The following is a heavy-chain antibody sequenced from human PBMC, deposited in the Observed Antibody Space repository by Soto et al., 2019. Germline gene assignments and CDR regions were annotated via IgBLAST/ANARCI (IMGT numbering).Heavy chain of an antibody. CDR2: IIPIFGTA. Sequence: SVKVSCKASGGTFSSYAISWVRQAPGQGLEWMGGIIPIFGTANYAQKFQGRVTITADESTSTAYMELSSLRSEDTAVYYCAAWGVYCSGGSCSRDPFDIWGQGTMVTVSS. D-gene: IGHD2-15*01. CDR1: GGTFSSYA. J-gene: IGHJ3*02. CDR3: AAWGVYCSGGSCSRDPFDI. V-gene: IGHV1-69*13.